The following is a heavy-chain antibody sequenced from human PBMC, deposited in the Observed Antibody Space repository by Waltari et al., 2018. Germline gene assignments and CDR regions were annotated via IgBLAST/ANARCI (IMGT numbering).Heavy chain of an antibody. CDR1: GYSISSGYY. CDR2: IYHSGST. V-gene: IGHV4-38-2*01. Sequence: QVQLQESGPGLVKPSETLSLTCAVSGYSISSGYYWGWIRQPPGKGLEWIGSIYHSGSTYYTPSLKSRVTISVDTSKNQFSLKLSSVTAADTAVYYCASLTIFGVALYYFDYWGQGTLVTVSS. J-gene: IGHJ4*02. CDR3: ASLTIFGVALYYFDY. D-gene: IGHD3-3*01.